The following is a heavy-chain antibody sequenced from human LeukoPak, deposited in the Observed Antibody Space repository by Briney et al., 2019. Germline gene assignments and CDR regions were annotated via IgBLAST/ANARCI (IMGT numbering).Heavy chain of an antibody. J-gene: IGHJ3*02. CDR2: IYYSGST. CDR3: ARDRVAGLAAFDI. Sequence: SETLSLTCTVSGGSISGYYWSWIRQPPGKGLEWIGYIYYSGSTNYNPSLKSRVTISVDTSKNQFSLKLSSVTAADTAVYYCARDRVAGLAAFDIWGQGTMVTVSS. D-gene: IGHD2-21*01. V-gene: IGHV4-59*01. CDR1: GGSISGYY.